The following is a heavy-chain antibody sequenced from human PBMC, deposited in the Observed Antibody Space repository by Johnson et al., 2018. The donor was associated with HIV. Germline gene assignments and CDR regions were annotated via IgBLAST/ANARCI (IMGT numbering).Heavy chain of an antibody. V-gene: IGHV3-23*04. CDR3: AKGPEGACDI. D-gene: IGHD1-14*01. CDR2: ISGSGGST. Sequence: VQLVESGGGLVQPGGSLRLSCAASGFTFSSYAMSWVRQAPGKGLEWVSAISGSGGSTYYADSVKGRFTMSRDNSKNTLYLQMNSRRAEETAVYDCAKGPEGACDIWGQGTIVTVSS. CDR1: GFTFSSYA. J-gene: IGHJ3*02.